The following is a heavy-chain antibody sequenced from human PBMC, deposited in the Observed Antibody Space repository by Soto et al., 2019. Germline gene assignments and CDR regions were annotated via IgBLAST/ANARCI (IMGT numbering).Heavy chain of an antibody. V-gene: IGHV3-53*01. CDR1: GFTVSSTY. CDR2: IYSGGST. Sequence: GGSLRLSCAASGFTVSSTYMSWVRQAPGKGLEWVSVIYSGGSTYYADSVKGRFTISRDNSKNTLYLQMNSLRAEDTAVYYCARSRDGYNEFDSWGHGTLVTVSS. D-gene: IGHD5-12*01. J-gene: IGHJ4*01. CDR3: ARSRDGYNEFDS.